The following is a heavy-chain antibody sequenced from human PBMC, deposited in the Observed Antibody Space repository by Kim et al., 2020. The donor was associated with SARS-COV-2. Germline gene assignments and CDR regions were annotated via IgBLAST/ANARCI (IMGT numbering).Heavy chain of an antibody. V-gene: IGHV3-53*01. Sequence: GGSLRLSCAASGFTVSSNYMSWVRQAPGKGLEWVSVIYSGGSTYYADSVKGRFTISRDNSKNTLYLQMNSLRAEDTAVYYCARDTINFINSGEGGPWGQGTLVTVSS. D-gene: IGHD3-9*01. CDR2: IYSGGST. J-gene: IGHJ5*02. CDR1: GFTVSSNY. CDR3: ARDTINFINSGEGGP.